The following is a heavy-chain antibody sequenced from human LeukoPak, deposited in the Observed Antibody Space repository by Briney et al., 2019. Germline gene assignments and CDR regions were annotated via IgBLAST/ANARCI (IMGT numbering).Heavy chain of an antibody. V-gene: IGHV3-23*01. CDR1: GFTFSTYA. CDR3: ARRAGAYSHPYDY. CDR2: INGSGGST. D-gene: IGHD4/OR15-4a*01. Sequence: GGSLRLSCAASGFTFSTYAMSWVRQAPGKGLEWVSDINGSGGSTYYADSVKGRFTISRDNSKNTLYLQMNSLRAEDTAVYYCARRAGAYSHPYDYWGQGTLVTVSS. J-gene: IGHJ4*02.